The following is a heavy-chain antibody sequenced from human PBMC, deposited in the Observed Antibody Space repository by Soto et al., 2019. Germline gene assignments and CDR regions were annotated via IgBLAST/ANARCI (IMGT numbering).Heavy chain of an antibody. CDR1: GFTFSSYA. V-gene: IGHV3-23*01. CDR2: ISGSGGST. D-gene: IGHD3-22*01. Sequence: GGSLSLACAASGFTFSSYAMSWVRQAPGKGLEWVSAISGSGGSTYYADSVKGRFTISRDNSKNTLYLQMNSLRAEDTAVYYCAKAGPTYYYDSSGSRPFDYWGQGTLVTVSS. CDR3: AKAGPTYYYDSSGSRPFDY. J-gene: IGHJ4*02.